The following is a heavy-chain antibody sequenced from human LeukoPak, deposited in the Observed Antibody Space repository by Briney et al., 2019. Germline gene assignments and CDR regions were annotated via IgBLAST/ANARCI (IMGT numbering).Heavy chain of an antibody. D-gene: IGHD3-10*01. V-gene: IGHV4-61*01. Sequence: KSSETLSLTCTVSGGSVSSDSYYWTWIRQPPGKGLEWIGYVYYSGRTNYNPTLKSRVTISVDTSKNQFSLKVNSVTAADTAVYFCASGPRNYYYSGSYHYWGQGTLVTVSS. CDR3: ASGPRNYYYSGSYHY. J-gene: IGHJ4*02. CDR2: VYYSGRT. CDR1: GGSVSSDSYY.